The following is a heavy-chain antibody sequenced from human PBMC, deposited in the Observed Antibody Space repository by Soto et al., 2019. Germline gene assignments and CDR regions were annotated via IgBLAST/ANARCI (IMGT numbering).Heavy chain of an antibody. CDR3: AGQERGGQHPLY. J-gene: IGHJ4*02. D-gene: IGHD6-13*01. CDR2: CGCVGGT. V-gene: IGHV3-23*01. Sequence: CGCVGGTYYAGSVKGRFAISRDNSKNTLYPQMNSLRAEDTAVCYCAGQERGGQHPLYWGQGTLVTVSS.